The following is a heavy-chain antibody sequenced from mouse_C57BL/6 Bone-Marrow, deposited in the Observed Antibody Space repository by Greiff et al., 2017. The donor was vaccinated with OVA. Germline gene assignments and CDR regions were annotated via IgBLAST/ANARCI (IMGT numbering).Heavy chain of an antibody. CDR3: TTVVAKWYFDV. V-gene: IGHV1-82*01. Sequence: VQLQESGPELVKPGASVKISCKASGYAFSSSWMNWVKQRPGKGLEWIGRIYPGDGDTNYNGKFKGKATLTADKSSSTAYMQLSSLTSEDSAVYFCTTVVAKWYFDVWGTGTTVTVSS. CDR1: GYAFSSSW. CDR2: IYPGDGDT. D-gene: IGHD1-1*01. J-gene: IGHJ1*03.